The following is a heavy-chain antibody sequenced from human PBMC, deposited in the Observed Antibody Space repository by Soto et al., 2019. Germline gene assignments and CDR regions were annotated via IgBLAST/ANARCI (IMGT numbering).Heavy chain of an antibody. CDR2: IYWNDDS. CDR1: GFSLTTGGAG. J-gene: IGHJ5*02. Sequence: QITLKESGPTLVNPTQTLTLTCTFSGFSLTTGGAGVGWIRQPPGKALAWLALIYWNDDSRYSPSPKSSLTITNDTSTNQVVLRITDIDPVDTATYCSARRGYGNDPRDNCVERWGKGIVVIVSS. CDR3: ARRGYGNDPRDNCVER. D-gene: IGHD6-25*01. V-gene: IGHV2-5*01.